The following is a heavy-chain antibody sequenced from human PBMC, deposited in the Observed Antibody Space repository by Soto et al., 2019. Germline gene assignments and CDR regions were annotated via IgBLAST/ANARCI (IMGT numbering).Heavy chain of an antibody. J-gene: IGHJ6*01. CDR3: AVPAASVAGASGSYYYYGMDV. CDR2: IYYSGSP. Sequence: PSGTLYVTCVVSVGSISISIYDWGWIRQPRGKGRDWIGYIYYSGSPYYNPSLKSRVTISVDTSKNQFSLKLSSVTAADTAVYYCAVPAASVAGASGSYYYYGMDVWGQGTTVTVSS. V-gene: IGHV4-39*01. CDR1: VGSISISIYD. D-gene: IGHD6-19*01.